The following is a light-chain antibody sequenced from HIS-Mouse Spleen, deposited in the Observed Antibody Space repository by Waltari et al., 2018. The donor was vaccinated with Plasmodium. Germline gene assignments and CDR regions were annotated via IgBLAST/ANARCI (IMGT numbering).Light chain of an antibody. Sequence: AIRMTQSPSSLSVSTGDRVTITCRAGQGISSYLAWYQKKQWKAPKLLIYAASTLQSGVPSRFSGSGSGTDFTLTISCLQSEDFATYYCQQYYSYQTFGQGTKVEIK. J-gene: IGKJ1*01. CDR2: AAS. CDR1: QGISSY. V-gene: IGKV1-8*01. CDR3: QQYYSYQT.